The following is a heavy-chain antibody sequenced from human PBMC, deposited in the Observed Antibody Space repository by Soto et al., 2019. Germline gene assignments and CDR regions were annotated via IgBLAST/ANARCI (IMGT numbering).Heavy chain of an antibody. CDR1: GFTFSSYS. J-gene: IGHJ4*02. Sequence: EVQLVESGGGLVKPGGSLRLSCAASGFTFSSYSMNWVRLAPGKGLEWVSSISSSSSYIYYADSGKGRFTISRDNAKNSLYLQMNSLRAEDRAVYYCARALLPPYYDYIWGSYRYTSPTSYFDYWGQGTLVTVSS. CDR3: ARALLPPYYDYIWGSYRYTSPTSYFDY. CDR2: ISSSSSYI. D-gene: IGHD3-16*02. V-gene: IGHV3-21*01.